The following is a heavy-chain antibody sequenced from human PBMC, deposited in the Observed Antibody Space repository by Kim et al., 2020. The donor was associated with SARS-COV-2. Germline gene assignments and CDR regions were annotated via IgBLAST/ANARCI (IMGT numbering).Heavy chain of an antibody. J-gene: IGHJ6*03. CDR3: ARDSYGYPLYYYYYYMDV. CDR1: GFTFSSYE. V-gene: IGHV3-48*03. CDR2: ISSSGSTI. Sequence: GGSLRLSCAASGFTFSSYEMNWVRQAPGKGLEWVSYISSSGSTIYYADSVKGRFTISRDNAKNSLYLQMNSLRAEDTAVYYCARDSYGYPLYYYYYYMDVWGKGTTVTVSS. D-gene: IGHD5-18*01.